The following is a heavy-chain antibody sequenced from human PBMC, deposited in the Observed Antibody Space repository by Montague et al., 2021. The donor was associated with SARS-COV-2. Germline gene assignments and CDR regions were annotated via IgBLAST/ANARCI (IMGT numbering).Heavy chain of an antibody. CDR1: GFTFGDYA. CDR3: AKGGLRLGLDYYYGMDV. J-gene: IGHJ6*02. CDR2: ISWNIGSI. D-gene: IGHD3-16*01. V-gene: IGHV3-9*01. Sequence: SLRLSCAASGFTFGDYAMHLVRQAPGKCLEWVSGISWNIGSIGYADSFXGRFTISRDNAKNSLYLQLNSLRAEDTALYYCAKGGLRLGLDYYYGMDVWGQGTTVTVSS.